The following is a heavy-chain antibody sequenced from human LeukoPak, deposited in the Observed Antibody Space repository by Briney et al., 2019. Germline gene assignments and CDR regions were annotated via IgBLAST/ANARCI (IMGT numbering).Heavy chain of an antibody. CDR1: GFTFSNYA. D-gene: IGHD3-9*01. CDR2: ITGGGSGT. CDR3: AKWGDYDVLTGYYVSDY. Sequence: GGSLRFSCAASGFTFSNYAMSWVRQAPGKGLEWVSAITGGGSGTYYADSMKSRFTISRDNSKNTLYLQINSLRAEDTAVYYCAKWGDYDVLTGYYVSDYWGQGTLVTVSS. V-gene: IGHV3-23*01. J-gene: IGHJ4*02.